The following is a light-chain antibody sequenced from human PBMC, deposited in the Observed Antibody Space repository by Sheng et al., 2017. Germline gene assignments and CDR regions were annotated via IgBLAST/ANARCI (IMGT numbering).Light chain of an antibody. CDR1: QGISVD. CDR2: DAS. CDR3: LQDYTYPFT. Sequence: AIQMTQSPSSLSASVGVRVTITCRASQGISVDLSWYQQKPGQAPKLLIYDASKLQSGVPSRFSGSGSGTDFTLTISSLQPEDFATYYCLQDYTYPFTFALGPKWVSN. J-gene: IGKJ3*01. V-gene: IGKV1-6*01.